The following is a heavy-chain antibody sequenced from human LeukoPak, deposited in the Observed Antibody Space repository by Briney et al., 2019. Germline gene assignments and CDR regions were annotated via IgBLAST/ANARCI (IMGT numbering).Heavy chain of an antibody. Sequence: ASVTVSCKASGYTFTNYGITWVRQAPGQGLEWMGIINPSGGSTSYAQKFQGRVTMTRDMSTSTVYMELSSLRSEDTAVYYCARDMSPAANLNLLLWFGEFDYWGQGTLVTVSS. CDR1: GYTFTNYG. CDR3: ARDMSPAANLNLLLWFGEFDY. V-gene: IGHV1-46*01. J-gene: IGHJ4*02. D-gene: IGHD3-10*01. CDR2: INPSGGST.